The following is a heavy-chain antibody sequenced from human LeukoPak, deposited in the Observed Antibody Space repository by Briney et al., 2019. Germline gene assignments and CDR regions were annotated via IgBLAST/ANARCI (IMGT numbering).Heavy chain of an antibody. CDR2: IYHSGST. J-gene: IGHJ4*02. Sequence: SQTLSLTCAVSGGSISSGGYSWSWIRQPPGKGLEWIGYIYHSGSTNYNPSLKSRVTISVDTSKNQFSLKLSSVTAADTAVYYCARGQERLRPFDYWGQGTLVTVSS. D-gene: IGHD6-25*01. V-gene: IGHV4-30-2*01. CDR1: GGSISSGGYS. CDR3: ARGQERLRPFDY.